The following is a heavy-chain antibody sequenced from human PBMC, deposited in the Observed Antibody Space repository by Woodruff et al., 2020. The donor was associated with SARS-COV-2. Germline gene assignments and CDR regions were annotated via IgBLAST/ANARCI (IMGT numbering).Heavy chain of an antibody. V-gene: IGHV4-38-2*01. D-gene: IGHD2-15*01. CDR2: IYHSGST. J-gene: IGHJ4*02. CDR3: GLGYCSGGSCYPFDY. Sequence: GSIYHSGSTYYNPSLKSRVTISVDTSKNQFSLKLSSVTAADTAVYYCGLGYCSGGSCYPFDYWGQGTLVTVSS.